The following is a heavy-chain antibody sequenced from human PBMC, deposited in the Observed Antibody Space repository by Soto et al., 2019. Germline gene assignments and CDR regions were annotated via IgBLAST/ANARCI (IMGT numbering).Heavy chain of an antibody. CDR3: ARDGYDGSGSPYPAY. CDR2: IYYLGST. Sequence: SETLSLTCTVSGVSVSIYFWSLIRQSPGKGLEWIGYIYYLGSTDYNPSLKSRVTISVDTSKRQFSLRLTSVTAADTAVYYCARDGYDGSGSPYPAYWGPGTQVTVSS. CDR1: GVSVSIYF. D-gene: IGHD3-10*01. V-gene: IGHV4-59*02. J-gene: IGHJ4*02.